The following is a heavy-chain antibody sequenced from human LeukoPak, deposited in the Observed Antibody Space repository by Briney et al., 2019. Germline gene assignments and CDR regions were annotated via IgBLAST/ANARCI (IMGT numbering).Heavy chain of an antibody. J-gene: IGHJ3*02. CDR2: ITSSSSHI. D-gene: IGHD3-10*01. CDR1: GFPVSTSS. CDR3: ARDQGSICGRPGAVYI. V-gene: IGHV3-21*01. Sequence: PGGSLRLSCAAAGFPVSTSSMNWVRQAPGKGLEWVSSITSSSSHIYDADSVKGRFTISRDNAKNSLFLQMNSLRAEDTAVYYCARDQGSICGRPGAVYIWGQGTMVTVCS.